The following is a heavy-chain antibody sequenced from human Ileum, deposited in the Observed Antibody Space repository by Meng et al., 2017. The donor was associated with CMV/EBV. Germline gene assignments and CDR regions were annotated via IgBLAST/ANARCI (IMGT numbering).Heavy chain of an antibody. CDR3: ARRSNALDY. J-gene: IGHJ4*02. CDR2: ISASGDNI. Sequence: GESLKISCKTSGFTFSSGGMHWVRQAPGKGLEWVSGISASGDNIFDADSVKGRFTISRDNSKNTMFLQMDSLRVEDTAEYYCARRSNALDYWGQGTLVTVSS. V-gene: IGHV3-23*01. CDR1: GFTFSSGG. D-gene: IGHD3-16*01.